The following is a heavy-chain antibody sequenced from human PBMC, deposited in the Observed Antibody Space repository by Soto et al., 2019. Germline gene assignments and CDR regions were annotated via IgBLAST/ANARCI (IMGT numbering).Heavy chain of an antibody. CDR2: IYWNDDK. D-gene: IGHD2-15*01. CDR1: GISLSTSGVG. J-gene: IGHJ4*02. V-gene: IGHV2-5*01. Sequence: QITLKASGPTLVKPTQTLTLTCTFSGISLSTSGVGVGWMRQPPGKALEWLALIYWNDDKRSSPCVKSSLTITKDTSKNQVVLTMSNMDPVNTATYYCAHSFVTRVVAATTEFDYWGQGTLVTVSS. CDR3: AHSFVTRVVAATTEFDY.